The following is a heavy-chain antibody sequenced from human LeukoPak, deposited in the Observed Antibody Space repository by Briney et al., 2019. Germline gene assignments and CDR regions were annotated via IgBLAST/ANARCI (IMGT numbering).Heavy chain of an antibody. J-gene: IGHJ4*02. CDR3: ARDEYHDILTPFDY. CDR2: ISSSGSVT. V-gene: IGHV3-11*01. D-gene: IGHD3-9*01. Sequence: GGSLRLSCAASGFTFSNAWMNWVRQAPGKGLEWVAYISSSGSVTYYADSVKGRFTISRDNAKNLLYLQMNSLTAEDTAVYYCARDEYHDILTPFDYWGQGALVTVSS. CDR1: GFTFSNAW.